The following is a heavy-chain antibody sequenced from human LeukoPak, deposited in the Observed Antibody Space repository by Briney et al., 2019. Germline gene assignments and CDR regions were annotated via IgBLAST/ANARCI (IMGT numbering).Heavy chain of an antibody. CDR2: MIAYNGNT. V-gene: IGHV1-18*01. CDR3: ARDCHCSGGSCRTYYYYGMYV. J-gene: IGHJ6*02. D-gene: IGHD2-15*01. CDR1: GYSFTNYG. Sequence: ASVTVSCTASGYSFTNYGISWVRQAPGQGPERVGWMIAYNGNTNNAQKLQSRVTMTTDTSTSTAYKELRSLRSDDTAVEYCARDCHCSGGSCRTYYYYGMYVWGQGTTVTVSS.